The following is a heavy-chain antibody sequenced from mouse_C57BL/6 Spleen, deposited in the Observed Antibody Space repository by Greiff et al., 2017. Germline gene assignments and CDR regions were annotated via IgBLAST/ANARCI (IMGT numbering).Heavy chain of an antibody. J-gene: IGHJ4*01. CDR3: ARNDYGYDDYYAMDY. D-gene: IGHD2-2*01. CDR1: GFSLTSYG. CDR2: IWSGGST. V-gene: IGHV2-2*01. Sequence: QVQLQQSGPGLVQPSQSLSITCTVSGFSLTSYGVHWVRQSPGKGLEWLGVIWSGGSTDDNAAFISRLSISKDNSKSQVFFKMNSLQADDTAIYYCARNDYGYDDYYAMDYWGQGTSVTVSS.